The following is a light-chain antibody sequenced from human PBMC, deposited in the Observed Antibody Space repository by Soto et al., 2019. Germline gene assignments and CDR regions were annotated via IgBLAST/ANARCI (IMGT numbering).Light chain of an antibody. J-gene: IGLJ1*01. CDR1: SSDVGGYNY. Sequence: QSALTQPPSASGSPGQSVIISCTGTSSDVGGYNYVSWYQQHPGKAPKLMIYEVSKRPSGVPDRFSGSKSGNTASLTVSGLQAEDEADYYCSSYAGSNEQVFGTGTKVTVL. V-gene: IGLV2-8*01. CDR2: EVS. CDR3: SSYAGSNEQV.